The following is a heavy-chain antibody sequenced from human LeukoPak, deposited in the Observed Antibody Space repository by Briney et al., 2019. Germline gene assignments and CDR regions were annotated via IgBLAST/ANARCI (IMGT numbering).Heavy chain of an antibody. CDR3: ARGGGVGGLNWLDP. Sequence: GGSLRLSCAASGFTFSSYSMNWVRQAPGKGQEWVSSISSSSSYIYYADSVKGRFTISRDNAKNSLYLQMNSLRAEDTAVYYCARGGGVGGLNWLDPWGQGTLVTVSS. D-gene: IGHD3-10*01. J-gene: IGHJ5*02. CDR1: GFTFSSYS. V-gene: IGHV3-21*01. CDR2: ISSSSSYI.